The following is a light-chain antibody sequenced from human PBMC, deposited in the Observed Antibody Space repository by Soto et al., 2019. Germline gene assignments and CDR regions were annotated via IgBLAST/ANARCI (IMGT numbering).Light chain of an antibody. CDR1: SSYVGDYNY. J-gene: IGLJ3*02. CDR2: DVT. V-gene: IGLV2-11*01. Sequence: QSALTQPRSVSGSPGQSVTISCTGTSSYVGDYNYVSWYQQHPGKAPKLMIYDVTKRPSGVPDRFSGSKSGNTASLSISGLQAEDEGDSYCCSYACSNSWVFGGGTKVTVL. CDR3: CSYACSNSWV.